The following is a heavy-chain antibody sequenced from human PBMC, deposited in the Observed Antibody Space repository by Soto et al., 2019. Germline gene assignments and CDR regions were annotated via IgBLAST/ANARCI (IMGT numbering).Heavy chain of an antibody. CDR2: IILCSSHT. CDR1: GFTFSDYY. J-gene: IGHJ4*02. V-gene: IGHV3-11*03. CDR3: ARRVSGHFDY. D-gene: IGHD6-6*01. Sequence: GGSLRLSCAASGFTFSDYYLSWIRQAPGKGLELISYIILCSSHTNYAYFVRGRFTISRDNAKNSLFLEVNSLRADDTGVYYCARRVSGHFDYWGQGTLVTVSS.